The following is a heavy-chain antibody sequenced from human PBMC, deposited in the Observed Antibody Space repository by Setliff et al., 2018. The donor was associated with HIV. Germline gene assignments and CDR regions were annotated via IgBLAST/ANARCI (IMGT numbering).Heavy chain of an antibody. CDR2: IYYSGST. CDR3: ARRDGYSYGFYFDY. J-gene: IGHJ4*02. CDR1: GGSISSSTYY. V-gene: IGHV4-39*01. Sequence: SETLSLTCTVSGGSISSSTYYWGWIRQPPGKGLEWIGTIYYSGSTYYNPSLKSRLTISVDTSKNQFSLKLSSVTAAGTAVYYCARRDGYSYGFYFDYWGQGTLVTVSS. D-gene: IGHD5-18*01.